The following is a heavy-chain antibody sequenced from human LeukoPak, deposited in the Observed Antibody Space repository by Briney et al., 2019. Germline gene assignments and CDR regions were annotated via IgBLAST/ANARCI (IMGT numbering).Heavy chain of an antibody. Sequence: ASVKVSCKASGYTFTSYYMHWVRQAPGQGLEWMGIINPNSGGTNYAQKFQGRVTMTRDTSISTAYMELSRLRSDDTAVYYCAMIPYYDFWSGIDYWGQGTLVTVSS. CDR1: GYTFTSYY. CDR3: AMIPYYDFWSGIDY. D-gene: IGHD3-3*01. CDR2: INPNSGGT. J-gene: IGHJ4*02. V-gene: IGHV1-2*02.